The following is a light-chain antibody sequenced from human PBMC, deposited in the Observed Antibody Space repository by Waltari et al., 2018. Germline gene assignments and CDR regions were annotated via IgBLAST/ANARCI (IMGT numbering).Light chain of an antibody. CDR2: GAS. V-gene: IGKV3-15*01. J-gene: IGKJ1*01. CDR3: HQYDNWPLT. CDR1: QSVSNK. Sequence: EILMTQSPATLSVSPGERATLSCRASQSVSNKLAWYQQEPGQAPRLLSYGASTRATGIPARFSGSGSGTEFTLTISSMQSEDFAVYYCHQYDNWPLTFGQGTKVEIK.